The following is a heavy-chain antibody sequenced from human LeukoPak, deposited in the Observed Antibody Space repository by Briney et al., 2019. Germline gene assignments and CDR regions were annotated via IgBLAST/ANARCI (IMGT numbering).Heavy chain of an antibody. Sequence: PGGSLRLSCAASGFTFSSYAMHWVRQAPGKGLEWVALISYDGSNKYFADSVKGRFTISRDNSKNTLYLQVNSLRAEDTAVYYCTRDVCSSTDCYQGRFDYWGQGTLVTVSS. J-gene: IGHJ4*02. CDR2: ISYDGSNK. D-gene: IGHD2-2*01. V-gene: IGHV3-30-3*01. CDR1: GFTFSSYA. CDR3: TRDVCSSTDCYQGRFDY.